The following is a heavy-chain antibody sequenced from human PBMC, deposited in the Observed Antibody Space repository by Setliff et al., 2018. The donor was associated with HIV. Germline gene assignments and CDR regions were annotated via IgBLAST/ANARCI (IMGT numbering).Heavy chain of an antibody. CDR3: ASERPPGNNWFDP. J-gene: IGHJ5*02. CDR2: INPNNGGT. Sequence: ASVKVSCKASGYTFTGYYMHWVRQAPGQGLEWMGWINPNNGGTNYAQKFQGRVTMTRDTSISTAYMELSRLRSDDTDVYYCASERPPGNNWFDPWGQGTLVTVSS. D-gene: IGHD3-10*01. CDR1: GYTFTGYY. V-gene: IGHV1-2*02.